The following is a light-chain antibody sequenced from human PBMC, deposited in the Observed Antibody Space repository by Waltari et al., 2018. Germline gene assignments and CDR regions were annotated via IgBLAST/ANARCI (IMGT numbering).Light chain of an antibody. V-gene: IGKV3-11*01. J-gene: IGKJ5*01. CDR1: QSVSSY. Sequence: EIVLTQSPATLSLSPGERATISCRASQSVSSYLAWYQQKPGQAPRLLIYDASNRATGIPARFSGSGSGTDFTLTISSLEPEDFAVYYCQQRSNWGGTFGQGTRLEIK. CDR2: DAS. CDR3: QQRSNWGGT.